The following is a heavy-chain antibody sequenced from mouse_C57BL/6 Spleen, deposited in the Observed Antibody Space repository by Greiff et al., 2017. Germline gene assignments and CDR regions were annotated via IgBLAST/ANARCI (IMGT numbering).Heavy chain of an antibody. CDR1: GYAFTNYL. V-gene: IGHV1-54*01. D-gene: IGHD1-1*01. Sequence: QVQLKQSGAELVRPGTSVKVSCKASGYAFTNYLIEWVKQRPGQGLEWIGVINPGSGGTNYNEKFKGKATLTADKSSSTAYMQLSSLTSEDSAVYFCAREDYYGNAMDYWGQGTSVTVSS. CDR2: INPGSGGT. J-gene: IGHJ4*01. CDR3: AREDYYGNAMDY.